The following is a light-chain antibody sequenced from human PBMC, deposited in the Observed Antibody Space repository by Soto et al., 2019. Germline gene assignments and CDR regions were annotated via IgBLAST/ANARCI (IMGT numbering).Light chain of an antibody. CDR1: SNDVGSYNL. Sequence: QSALTQPASLSGSPGQSITFSCTGTSNDVGSYNLVSWYRHHPGQAPQLVIYDVSNRPSGVSDRFSGSKSGNTASLTISGLQAEDTAHYYCCSYTRSGTLSFGGGTKLTVL. V-gene: IGLV2-14*02. CDR3: CSYTRSGTLS. J-gene: IGLJ2*01. CDR2: DVS.